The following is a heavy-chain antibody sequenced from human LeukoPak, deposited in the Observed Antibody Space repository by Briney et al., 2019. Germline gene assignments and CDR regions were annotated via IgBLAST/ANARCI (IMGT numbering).Heavy chain of an antibody. CDR2: ISYDGSNK. CDR3: ASPYGYREYFQH. D-gene: IGHD5-24*01. V-gene: IGHV3-30-3*01. J-gene: IGHJ1*01. CDR1: GFTFSSYA. Sequence: GRSLRLSCADSGFTFSSYAMRWVRQAPGKGLEWVAVISYDGSNKYYADSVKGRFTISRDNSKNTLYLQMNSLRAEDTAVYYCASPYGYREYFQHWGQGTLVTVSS.